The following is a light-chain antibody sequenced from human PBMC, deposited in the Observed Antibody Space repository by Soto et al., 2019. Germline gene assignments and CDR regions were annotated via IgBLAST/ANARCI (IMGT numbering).Light chain of an antibody. CDR3: QRADTFHIT. CDR1: QSISSW. CDR2: AES. Sequence: DIEMTQSPSTVAASVGHSVNITCRASQSISSWLAWYQQKPGKDHELLIYAESSLQSGVTSRFSAIIFGTDFTLNISSLQPEESAIYYCQRADTFHITLGQGTRLGNK. V-gene: IGKV1-12*01. J-gene: IGKJ5*01.